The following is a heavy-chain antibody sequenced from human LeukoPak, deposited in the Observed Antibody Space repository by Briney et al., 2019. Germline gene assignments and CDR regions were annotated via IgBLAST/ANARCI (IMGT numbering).Heavy chain of an antibody. V-gene: IGHV4-61*01. CDR2: KYYSGST. J-gene: IGHJ4*02. CDR3: ARGRSYGFDFDS. D-gene: IGHD5-18*01. CDR1: GVSINTCSYY. Sequence: KSSETLSLTCDVSGVSINTCSYYWTWIRQPPGKGLEWIGYKYYSGSTRYNSSLRSRLTISLDTSKNQFSLRLTSVTAADTAVYYCARGRSYGFDFDSWGPGTLVIVSS.